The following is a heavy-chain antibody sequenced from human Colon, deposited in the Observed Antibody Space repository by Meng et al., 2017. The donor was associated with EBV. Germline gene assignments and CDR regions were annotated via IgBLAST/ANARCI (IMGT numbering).Heavy chain of an antibody. CDR2: IHPSGSI. J-gene: IGHJ2*01. V-gene: IGHV4-34*01. Sequence: LKHPHTPPLTCLGYARSLTDYCCSWFPHPPGSGLAWIGEIHPSGSIFHSPSLQSRVSISVDTSQNQCSLNLNSVTAADTAVYFCPRGVDSYKLGNLWGRGTLVTVSS. CDR3: PRGVDSYKLGNL. CDR1: ARSLTDYC. D-gene: IGHD7-27*01.